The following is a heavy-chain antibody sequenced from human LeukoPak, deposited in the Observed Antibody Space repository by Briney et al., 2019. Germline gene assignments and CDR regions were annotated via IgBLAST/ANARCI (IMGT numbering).Heavy chain of an antibody. CDR2: INPSGGST. Sequence: ASVKVSFKASGYTLTSYYMHWVRQAPGQRLEWMGIINPSGGSTSYAQKFQGRVTMTRDTSTSTVYMELNSLRSEDTAVYYCARGRLPYYYGSGSYYNEGVPGDYWGQGTLVTVSS. J-gene: IGHJ4*02. D-gene: IGHD3-10*01. V-gene: IGHV1-46*01. CDR3: ARGRLPYYYGSGSYYNEGVPGDY. CDR1: GYTLTSYY.